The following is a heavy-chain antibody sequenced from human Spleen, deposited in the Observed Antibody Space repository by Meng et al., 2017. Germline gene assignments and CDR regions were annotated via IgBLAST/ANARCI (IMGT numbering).Heavy chain of an antibody. D-gene: IGHD2-2*01. Sequence: QVQLQESGSGLMKPSQTLSLTCAVSGGSISRGDYFWSWIRQPPGKGLEWIGYIYYSGTTYYKPSLKSRVIISVDTSKNQFSLKLSSVTAADTAMYFCARVEYQLLEFDPWGQGILVTVSS. CDR2: IYYSGTT. J-gene: IGHJ5*02. CDR1: GGSISRGDYF. V-gene: IGHV4-30-4*01. CDR3: ARVEYQLLEFDP.